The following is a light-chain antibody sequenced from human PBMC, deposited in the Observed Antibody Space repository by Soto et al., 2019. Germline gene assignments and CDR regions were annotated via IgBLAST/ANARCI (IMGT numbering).Light chain of an antibody. V-gene: IGKV1-5*01. CDR1: QSISSW. Sequence: DIQMTQSPSTLSASVGDRVTITCRASQSISSWLAWYQQNPGKAPKLLIYDASSLESGVPSRFSGSGSGTEFSLTISSLQPDDFATYYCQQYNSYLTFGGGTKV. CDR2: DAS. CDR3: QQYNSYLT. J-gene: IGKJ4*01.